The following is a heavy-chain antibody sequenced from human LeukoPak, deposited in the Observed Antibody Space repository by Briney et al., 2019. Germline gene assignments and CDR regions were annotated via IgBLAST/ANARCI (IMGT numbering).Heavy chain of an antibody. CDR3: ARHPFQYPFDH. CDR1: GASVSSDY. Sequence: SETLSLTCSVSGASVSSDYWSWIRRSPGKGLEWIGYIYHSGHTMSNPSLKSRVSLSLDTSNNQFSLKLSSVTAADTAVYYCARHPFQYPFDHWGQGTVVSVSS. D-gene: IGHD2/OR15-2a*01. J-gene: IGHJ5*02. V-gene: IGHV4-59*08. CDR2: IYHSGHT.